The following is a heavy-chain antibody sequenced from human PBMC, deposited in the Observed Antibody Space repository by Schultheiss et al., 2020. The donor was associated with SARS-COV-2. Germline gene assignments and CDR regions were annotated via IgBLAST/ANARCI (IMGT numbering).Heavy chain of an antibody. J-gene: IGHJ6*03. D-gene: IGHD3-3*01. Sequence: GGSLRLSCAASGFTFSSYSMNWVRQAPGKGLEWIGFMRSKTYGGTTDYAAPVKGRFTISRDDSKNTLYLQMNSLKTEDTAVYYCTTVKVVIIPYYYYYMDVWGKGTTVTVSS. CDR3: TTVKVVIIPYYYYYMDV. CDR1: GFTFSSYS. V-gene: IGHV3-15*01. CDR2: MRSKTYGGTT.